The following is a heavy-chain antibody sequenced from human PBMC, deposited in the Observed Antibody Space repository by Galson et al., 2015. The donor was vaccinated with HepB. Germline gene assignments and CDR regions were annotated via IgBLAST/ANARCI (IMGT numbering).Heavy chain of an antibody. CDR2: INPSGGST. CDR3: AREPLVRIGELFTADAVDI. J-gene: IGHJ3*02. CDR1: GYTFTSYY. V-gene: IGHV1-46*04. Sequence: SVKVSCKASGYTFTSYYMHWVRQAPGQGLEWMGIINPSGGSTSYAQKLQGRVTMTRDTSTSTVYMELSSLRSEDTAVYYCAREPLVRIGELFTADAVDIWGQGTMVTVSS. D-gene: IGHD3-10*01.